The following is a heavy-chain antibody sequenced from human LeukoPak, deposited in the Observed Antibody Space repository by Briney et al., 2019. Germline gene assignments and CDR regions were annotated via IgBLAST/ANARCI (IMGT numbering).Heavy chain of an antibody. CDR1: GGSFSGYY. CDR2: INHSGST. D-gene: IGHD3-22*01. J-gene: IGHJ4*02. Sequence: SETLSLTCAVYGGSFSGYYWSWIRQPPGKGLEWIGEINHSGSTNYNPSLKSRVTISVDTSKNQFSLKLSSVTAADTAVYYCARRSSGYYSTQKKYYFDYWGQGTLVTVSS. V-gene: IGHV4-34*01. CDR3: ARRSSGYYSTQKKYYFDY.